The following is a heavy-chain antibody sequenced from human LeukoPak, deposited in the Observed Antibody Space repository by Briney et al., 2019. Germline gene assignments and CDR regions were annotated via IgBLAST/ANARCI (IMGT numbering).Heavy chain of an antibody. Sequence: GGSLRLSCAASGFTFISYAMHWVRQAPGKGLEWVALIRYDGSNKYYADSVKGRFTISRDNSKNTLYLQMNSLRAEDTAVYYCAKVRGHGDYLGADYWGQGTLVTVSS. V-gene: IGHV3-30*02. CDR1: GFTFISYA. J-gene: IGHJ4*02. CDR3: AKVRGHGDYLGADY. CDR2: IRYDGSNK. D-gene: IGHD4-17*01.